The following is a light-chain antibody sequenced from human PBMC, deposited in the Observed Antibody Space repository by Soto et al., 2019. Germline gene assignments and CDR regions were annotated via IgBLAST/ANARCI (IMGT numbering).Light chain of an antibody. CDR2: GTS. CDR3: QHYNNWPIT. Sequence: EIVMTQSPAILSVSPGERATLSFRARQSVASNLAWYQQKPGQAPRLLIYGTSTRATGVPALFSGSGSGTDFTLTISSLQAADFAVYHCQHYNNWPITFGQGTRLEIK. J-gene: IGKJ5*01. CDR1: QSVASN. V-gene: IGKV3-15*01.